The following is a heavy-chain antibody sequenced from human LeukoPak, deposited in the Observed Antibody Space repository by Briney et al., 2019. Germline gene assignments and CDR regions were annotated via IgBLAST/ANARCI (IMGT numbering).Heavy chain of an antibody. CDR2: INHRGTT. Sequence: PSETLSLTCAVYGGSFSGYWTWIRQPPGKGLEWIGEINHRGTTNYNPSLQSRVTIFVDTSKNQFSLRLSSVTATDTAVYYCAGGPETSMIRGVSPKYWGQGTLVAVSS. D-gene: IGHD3-10*01. J-gene: IGHJ4*02. CDR3: AGGPETSMIRGVSPKY. V-gene: IGHV4-34*01. CDR1: GGSFSGY.